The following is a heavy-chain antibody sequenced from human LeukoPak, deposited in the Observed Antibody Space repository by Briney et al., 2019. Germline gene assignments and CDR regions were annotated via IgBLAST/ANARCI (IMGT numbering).Heavy chain of an antibody. CDR3: AKDLSITIFGVGYGMDV. Sequence: PGGSLRLSCAASGFTFSSYGMYWVRQAPGKGLEWVAVISYDGSNKYYADSVKGRFTISRDNSKNTLYLQMNSLRAEDTAVYYCAKDLSITIFGVGYGMDVWGQGTTVTVSS. CDR2: ISYDGSNK. V-gene: IGHV3-30*18. CDR1: GFTFSSYG. D-gene: IGHD3-3*01. J-gene: IGHJ6*02.